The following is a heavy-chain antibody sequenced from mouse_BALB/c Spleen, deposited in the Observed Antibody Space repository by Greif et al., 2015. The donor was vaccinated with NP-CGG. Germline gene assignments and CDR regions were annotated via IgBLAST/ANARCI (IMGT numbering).Heavy chain of an antibody. Sequence: QVQLQQSGAELAKPGTSVKMSCKASGYTFTSYWMHWVKQRPGQGLEWIGYTNPSTGYTEYNQKFKDKATLTADKSSSTAYMQLSSLTSEDSAVYYCAIYDGYYFDYWGQGTTLTVSS. V-gene: IGHV1-7*01. CDR3: AIYDGYYFDY. D-gene: IGHD2-3*01. J-gene: IGHJ2*01. CDR1: GYTFTSYW. CDR2: TNPSTGYT.